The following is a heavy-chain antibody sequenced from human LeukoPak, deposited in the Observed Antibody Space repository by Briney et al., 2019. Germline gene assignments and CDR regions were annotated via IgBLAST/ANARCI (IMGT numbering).Heavy chain of an antibody. CDR3: ASQLGGTTFH. V-gene: IGHV4-59*01. J-gene: IGHJ4*02. CDR1: GXSINAYF. Sequence: PSETLSLTCTVSGXSINAYFWSWIRQPPGEGLEWIGYVYYNGITNYNPSLQSRVSISLDTSKNQFSLRLNSVTAAETAVYYCASQLGGTTFHWGQGTLVTVSS. CDR2: VYYNGIT. D-gene: IGHD1/OR15-1a*01.